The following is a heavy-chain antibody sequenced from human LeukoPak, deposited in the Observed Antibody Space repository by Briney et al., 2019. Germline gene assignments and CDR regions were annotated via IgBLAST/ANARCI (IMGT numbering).Heavy chain of an antibody. D-gene: IGHD2-2*01. J-gene: IGHJ5*02. Sequence: ASVKVSCKASGYTFTNYDINWVRQATGQGLEWMGWMNTNSGNTGYAQKFHGRITITSNTSTSTAFMELGSLRSEDTAVYYCARGGASAAARRFDPWGQGTLSPSP. CDR1: GYTFTNYD. CDR2: MNTNSGNT. CDR3: ARGGASAAARRFDP. V-gene: IGHV1-8*01.